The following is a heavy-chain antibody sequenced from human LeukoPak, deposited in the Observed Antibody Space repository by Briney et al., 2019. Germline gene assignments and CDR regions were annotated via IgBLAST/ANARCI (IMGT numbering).Heavy chain of an antibody. Sequence: SETLSLTCTVSGGSIGSFYWSWIRQPAGKGLGWIGRIYTSGSTNYNPSLKSRLTMSVDTSKNQFSLKLGSVTAADTAVYYCARDVVAAAGTWDYWGQGTLVTVSS. CDR1: GGSIGSFY. D-gene: IGHD6-13*01. J-gene: IGHJ4*02. CDR2: IYTSGST. CDR3: ARDVVAAAGTWDY. V-gene: IGHV4-4*07.